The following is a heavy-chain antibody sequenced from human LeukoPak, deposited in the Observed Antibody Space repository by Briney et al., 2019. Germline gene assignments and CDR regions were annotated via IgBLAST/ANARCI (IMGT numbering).Heavy chain of an antibody. D-gene: IGHD3-10*01. Sequence: GGSLRLSCAASGFTVRSNYMTWVRQAPGKGLEWVSVMYSGDSTYYDDSVKGRFTISRDNAKNTLYLQMNSLRAEDTAVYYCTRDITLTRGGRSDYWGQGTLVTVSA. CDR1: GFTVRSNY. CDR2: MYSGDST. J-gene: IGHJ4*02. V-gene: IGHV3-53*01. CDR3: TRDITLTRGGRSDY.